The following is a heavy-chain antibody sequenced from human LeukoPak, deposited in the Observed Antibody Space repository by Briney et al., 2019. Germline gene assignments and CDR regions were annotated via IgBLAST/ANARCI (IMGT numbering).Heavy chain of an antibody. CDR2: IKQDGSEK. D-gene: IGHD3-22*01. V-gene: IGHV3-7*01. Sequence: GGSLRLSCAASGFTFSSYEMNWVRQAPGKGLEWVANIKQDGSEKYYVDSVKGRFTISRDNAKNSLYLQMSTLRAEDTAVYYCARAHDSSGYSIAFDIWGQGTMVTVSS. CDR1: GFTFSSYE. J-gene: IGHJ3*02. CDR3: ARAHDSSGYSIAFDI.